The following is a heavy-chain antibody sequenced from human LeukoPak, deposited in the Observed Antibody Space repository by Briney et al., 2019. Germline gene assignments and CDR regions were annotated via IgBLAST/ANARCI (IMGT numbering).Heavy chain of an antibody. CDR1: GFTFSNYH. CDR2: IGSNENST. D-gene: IGHD1-1*01. Sequence: PGGSLTLSCAASGFTFSNYHMHWVRQAPGKELEAVSAIGSNENSTFYANSVQGRFTISRDNSKNTLYLQMRSLRAEDMAVYYCARRYKAVDYWGRGTLVTVSS. CDR3: ARRYKAVDY. J-gene: IGHJ4*02. V-gene: IGHV3-64*01.